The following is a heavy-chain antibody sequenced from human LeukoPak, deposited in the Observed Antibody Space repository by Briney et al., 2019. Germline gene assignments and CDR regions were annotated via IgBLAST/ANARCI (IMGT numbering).Heavy chain of an antibody. CDR1: GYTFTSYY. Sequence: ASVKVSCKASGYTFTSYYMHWVRQAPGQGLEWMGIINPSGGSTSYAQKFQGRATMTEDTSTDTAYMELSSLRSEDTAVYYCATRYYGSGSFSWFDPWGQGTLVTVSS. CDR3: ATRYYGSGSFSWFDP. V-gene: IGHV1-46*01. D-gene: IGHD3-10*01. CDR2: INPSGGST. J-gene: IGHJ5*02.